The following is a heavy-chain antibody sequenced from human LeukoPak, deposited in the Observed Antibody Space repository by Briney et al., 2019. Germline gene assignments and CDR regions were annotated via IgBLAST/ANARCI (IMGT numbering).Heavy chain of an antibody. CDR3: ARDLGSGWNFDY. CDR1: GFTFSTFG. CDR2: IWYDGSND. D-gene: IGHD6-19*01. V-gene: IGHV3-33*01. Sequence: GRSLRLSCAASGFTFSTFGMYWVRQAPGKGLEWVAVIWYDGSNDDYADSVKGRFTISRDNSKNTLYLQMNSLRAEDTAVYYCARDLGSGWNFDYWGQGTLVTVSS. J-gene: IGHJ4*02.